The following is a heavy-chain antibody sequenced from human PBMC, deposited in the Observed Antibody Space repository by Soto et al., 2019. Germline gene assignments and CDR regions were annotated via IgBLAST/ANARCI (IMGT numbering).Heavy chain of an antibody. CDR3: AAAVPFDY. Sequence: GGSLRLSCAASGFTFSSYSMNWVRQAPGKGLEWVSYISSSSSTIYYADSVKGRFTISRDNSKNTLYLQMNSLRAEDTAVYYCAAAVPFDYWGQGTLVTV. V-gene: IGHV3-48*01. D-gene: IGHD6-13*01. J-gene: IGHJ4*02. CDR1: GFTFSSYS. CDR2: ISSSSSTI.